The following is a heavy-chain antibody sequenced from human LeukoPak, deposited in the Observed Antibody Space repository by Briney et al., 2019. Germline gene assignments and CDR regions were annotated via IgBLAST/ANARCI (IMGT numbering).Heavy chain of an antibody. J-gene: IGHJ6*03. CDR1: GYSFTNYW. CDR3: ARHPGYNYGSNYYYYMDV. CDR2: IHPGDSNT. Sequence: GESLKISCKGSGYSFTNYWIGWVRQMPGKGLEWMGIIHPGDSNTKYSPSFQGQVTISADKSISTAYLQWSSLKASDTAMYYCARHPGYNYGSNYYYYMDVWGKGTTVTVSS. V-gene: IGHV5-51*01. D-gene: IGHD5-18*01.